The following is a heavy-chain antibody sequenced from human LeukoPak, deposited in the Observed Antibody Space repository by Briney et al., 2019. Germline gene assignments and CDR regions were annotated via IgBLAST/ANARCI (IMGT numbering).Heavy chain of an antibody. J-gene: IGHJ5*02. CDR2: MNPNSGNT. CDR3: ARAANWHDDDWFDP. D-gene: IGHD1-1*01. Sequence: ASVRVSCKASGYTFTSYDINWVRQATGQGPEWMGWMNPNSGNTDYAQRFQGRVTMTRNTSISTAYMELSSLRSEDTAVYYCARAANWHDDDWFDPCGQGTLVTVSS. V-gene: IGHV1-8*02. CDR1: GYTFTSYD.